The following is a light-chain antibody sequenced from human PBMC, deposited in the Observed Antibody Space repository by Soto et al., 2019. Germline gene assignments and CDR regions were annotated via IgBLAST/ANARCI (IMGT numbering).Light chain of an antibody. V-gene: IGKV3-20*01. J-gene: IGKJ1*01. CDR1: QRVRISY. Sequence: ETVLTQSPGTLSLSPGERATLSCRASQRVRISYLAWYQHKPAHAPGLVMCGASSRSTGIPDRFSGSGSGSDFTLTISRLEPEDFAVYYCQQYGSSPPLTFGQGTKVDIK. CDR2: GAS. CDR3: QQYGSSPPLT.